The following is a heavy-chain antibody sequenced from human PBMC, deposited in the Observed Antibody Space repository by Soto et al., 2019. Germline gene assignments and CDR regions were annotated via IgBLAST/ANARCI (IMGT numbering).Heavy chain of an antibody. CDR1: GFTFSSYA. CDR2: ISGSGGST. J-gene: IGHJ3*02. V-gene: IGHV3-23*01. CDR3: AKDHRNWGEAFDI. Sequence: GGSLRLSCAASGFTFSSYAMSWVRQAPGKGLEWVSAISGSGGSTYYADSVKGRFTISRDNSKNTLYLQMNRLRAEDTAVYYCAKDHRNWGEAFDIWGQGTMVTVSS. D-gene: IGHD7-27*01.